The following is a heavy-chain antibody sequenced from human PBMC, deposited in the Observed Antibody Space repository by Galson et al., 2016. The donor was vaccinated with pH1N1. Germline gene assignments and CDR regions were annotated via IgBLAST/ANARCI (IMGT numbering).Heavy chain of an antibody. CDR1: GFAFSSNW. D-gene: IGHD1-26*01. Sequence: SLRLSCAASGFAFSSNWMHWVRQAPGKGLEWVANIKTDGSEKYYVDSVKGRFTISRDNAKNSLYLQMNSLRAEDTAVYYCVRAIVSYGSYWGQGTLVTVSS. CDR2: IKTDGSEK. CDR3: VRAIVSYGSY. V-gene: IGHV3-7*03. J-gene: IGHJ4*02.